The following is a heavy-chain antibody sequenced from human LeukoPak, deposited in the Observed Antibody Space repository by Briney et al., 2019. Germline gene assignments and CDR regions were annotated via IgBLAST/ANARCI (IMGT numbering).Heavy chain of an antibody. V-gene: IGHV1-69*13. CDR3: ARLSTSGVTNDY. Sequence: ASEKVSCKASGGTFSSYAISWVRQAPGQGLEWMGGIIPIFGTANYAQKFQGRVTITADESTSTAYMELSSLRSEDTAVYYCARLSTSGVTNDYWGQGTLVTVSS. CDR1: GGTFSSYA. CDR2: IIPIFGTA. D-gene: IGHD3-10*01. J-gene: IGHJ4*02.